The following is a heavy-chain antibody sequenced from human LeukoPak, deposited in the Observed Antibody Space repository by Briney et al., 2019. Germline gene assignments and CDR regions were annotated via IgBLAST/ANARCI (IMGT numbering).Heavy chain of an antibody. CDR3: ARAPGYSSSWSPSYYYYGMDV. J-gene: IGHJ6*02. CDR2: IYYSGST. Sequence: PSETLSLTYTGSGGSIRSYCWSWIRQPPGKGLEWIGYIYYSGSTNYNPYFKSRVTISVATSKNQFSLKLSSVTAADTAVYYCARAPGYSSSWSPSYYYYGMDVWGQGTTVTVSS. CDR1: GGSIRSYC. V-gene: IGHV4-59*01. D-gene: IGHD6-13*01.